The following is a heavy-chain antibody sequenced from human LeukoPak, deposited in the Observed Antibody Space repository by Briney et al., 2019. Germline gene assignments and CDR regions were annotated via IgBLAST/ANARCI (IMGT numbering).Heavy chain of an antibody. CDR1: GGSISSSSYY. V-gene: IGHV4-39*07. D-gene: IGHD4-23*01. CDR3: AGFYGGNSLYYYYYMDV. J-gene: IGHJ6*03. Sequence: SETLSLTCTVSGGSISSSSYYWGWIRQPPGKGLEWIGRVYTSGSTNYNPSLKSRVTMSVDTSKNQFSLKLSSVTAADTAVYYCAGFYGGNSLYYYYYMDVWGKGTTVTISS. CDR2: VYTSGST.